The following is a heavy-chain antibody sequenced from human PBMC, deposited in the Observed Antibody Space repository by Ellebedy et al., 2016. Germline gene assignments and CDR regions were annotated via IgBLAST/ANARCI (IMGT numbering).Heavy chain of an antibody. CDR3: ARQKIVGATTYWYFDL. V-gene: IGHV3-33*01. J-gene: IGHJ2*01. Sequence: GGSLRLSXAASGFTFSSYGMHWVRQAPGKGLEWVAVIWYDGSNKYYADSVKGRFTISRDNSKNTLYLQMNSLRAEDTAVYYCARQKIVGATTYWYFDLWGRGTLVTVSS. CDR2: IWYDGSNK. CDR1: GFTFSSYG. D-gene: IGHD1-26*01.